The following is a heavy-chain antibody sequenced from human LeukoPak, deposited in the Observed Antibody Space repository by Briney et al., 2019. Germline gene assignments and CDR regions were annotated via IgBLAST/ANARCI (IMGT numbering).Heavy chain of an antibody. J-gene: IGHJ4*02. V-gene: IGHV3-23*01. CDR1: GFTFRSHA. Sequence: GGSLRLSCVGSGFTFRSHAMSWVRQAPEKGLEFVSGIYENGGTTYYADSVKGRFSISRDNSKNTLYLQMNSLRAEDTAVYYCARDRGNRFDYWGQGTLVTVSS. CDR3: ARDRGNRFDY. CDR2: IYENGGTT. D-gene: IGHD1-14*01.